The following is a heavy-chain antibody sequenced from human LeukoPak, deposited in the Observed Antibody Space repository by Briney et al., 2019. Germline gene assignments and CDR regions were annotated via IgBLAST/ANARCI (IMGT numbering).Heavy chain of an antibody. CDR3: ARHLKLPYGSGSSGAFDI. CDR1: GFTFSDYY. D-gene: IGHD3-10*01. CDR2: ISSSGSYT. Sequence: MAGGSLRLSCAASGFTFSDYYMSWIRQAPGKGLEWVSYISSSGSYTNYADSVKGRFTISRDNAKNSLYLQMNSLRAEDTAVYYCARHLKLPYGSGSSGAFDIWGQGTMVTVSS. V-gene: IGHV3-11*06. J-gene: IGHJ3*02.